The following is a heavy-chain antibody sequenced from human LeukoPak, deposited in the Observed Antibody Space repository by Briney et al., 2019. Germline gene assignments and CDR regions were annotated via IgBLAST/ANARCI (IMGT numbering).Heavy chain of an antibody. CDR2: IVGSGGGT. D-gene: IGHD6-19*01. J-gene: IGHJ3*02. V-gene: IGHV3-23*01. Sequence: GGSLRLSCAASGFTFSNYAMSWVRQAPGKGLEWVSAIVGSGGGTYNSDSVKGRFTISRDNFKNTLYLQMNGLRAEDTAVYYCAKDLYTKWLAFSAFDIWGQGTMVTVS. CDR3: AKDLYTKWLAFSAFDI. CDR1: GFTFSNYA.